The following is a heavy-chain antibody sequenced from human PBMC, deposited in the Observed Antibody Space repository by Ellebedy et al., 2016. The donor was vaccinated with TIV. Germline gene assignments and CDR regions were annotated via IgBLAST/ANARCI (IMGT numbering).Heavy chain of an antibody. CDR3: ARVGPAAIELSYFDY. J-gene: IGHJ4*02. V-gene: IGHV4-59*08. Sequence: MPSETLSLTCTVSGGSISSYYWSWIRQPPGKGLEWIGYIYYSGSTNYNPSLKSQVTISVDTSKNQFSLKLSSVTAADTAVYYCARVGPAAIELSYFDYWGQGTLVTVSS. D-gene: IGHD2-2*01. CDR1: GGSISSYY. CDR2: IYYSGST.